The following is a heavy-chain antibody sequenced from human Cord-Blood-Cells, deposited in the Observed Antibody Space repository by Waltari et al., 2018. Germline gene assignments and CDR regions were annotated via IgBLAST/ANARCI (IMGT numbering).Heavy chain of an antibody. CDR2: IYYSGST. Sequence: QLQLQESGPGLVKPSETLSLTCTVSGGSISSSSYYWGWIRQPPGKGLEWIGSIYYSGSTYYNPSLKSRVTISVDTSKNQFSRKLSSVTAADTAVYYCAKYSSGWYWYVDLWGRGTLVTVSS. J-gene: IGHJ2*01. D-gene: IGHD6-19*01. V-gene: IGHV4-39*01. CDR1: GGSISSSSYY. CDR3: AKYSSGWYWYVDL.